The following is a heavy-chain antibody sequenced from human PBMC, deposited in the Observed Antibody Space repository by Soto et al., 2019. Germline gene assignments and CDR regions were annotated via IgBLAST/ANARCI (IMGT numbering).Heavy chain of an antibody. D-gene: IGHD6-13*01. Sequence: GASVKVSCKASGYTFTSYGISWVRQAPGQGLEWMGWISAYNGNTNYAQKLQGRVTMTTDTSTSTAYMELRSLRSDDTAVYYCAREGRVAGAGTGGSDYWGQGTLVTVSS. CDR3: AREGRVAGAGTGGSDY. V-gene: IGHV1-18*01. CDR1: GYTFTSYG. J-gene: IGHJ4*02. CDR2: ISAYNGNT.